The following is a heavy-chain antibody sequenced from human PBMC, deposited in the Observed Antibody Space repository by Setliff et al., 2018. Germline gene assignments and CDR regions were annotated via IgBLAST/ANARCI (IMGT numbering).Heavy chain of an antibody. V-gene: IGHV3-74*01. CDR3: TRDWGGVGATNAFDI. D-gene: IGHD1-26*01. Sequence: GASVRLSCEVSGFTFSTYWMHWVRQAPGNGLVWVSRINSDGSNTTYADSVKGRFTISRDNAKNTVYLQMTRLTAEDTAVYYCTRDWGGVGATNAFDIWGQGTTVTVSS. CDR1: GFTFSTYW. CDR2: INSDGSNT. J-gene: IGHJ3*02.